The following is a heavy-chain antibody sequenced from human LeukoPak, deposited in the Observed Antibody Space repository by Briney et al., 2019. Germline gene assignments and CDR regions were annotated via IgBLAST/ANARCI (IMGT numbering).Heavy chain of an antibody. D-gene: IGHD5-18*01. CDR3: AGGYNYGPFHF. CDR2: ISSSSAYI. Sequence: GGSLRLSCAASGFTFSSYSMNWVRQAPGKGLEWVSCISSSSAYIYYADSVKGRFTISRDNAKNSLYLQMNSLRAEGTSIYYCAGGYNYGPFHFWGQGTLVTVSS. V-gene: IGHV3-21*01. J-gene: IGHJ4*02. CDR1: GFTFSSYS.